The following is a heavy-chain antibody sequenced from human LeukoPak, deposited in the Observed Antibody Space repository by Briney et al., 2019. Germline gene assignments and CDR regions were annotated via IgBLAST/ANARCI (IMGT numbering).Heavy chain of an antibody. CDR1: GGSITSSSYY. V-gene: IGHV4-39*01. CDR2: IYYSGST. Sequence: SETLSLTCTVSGGSITSSSYYWGWIRQPPGKGLEWIGTIYYSGSTYYNPSLRSRVTISVDTSKNQVSLRLSSVTAADTAVYYCARHPTRGYYDSGMDRVDYWGQGTLVTVSS. J-gene: IGHJ4*02. CDR3: ARHPTRGYYDSGMDRVDY. D-gene: IGHD3-22*01.